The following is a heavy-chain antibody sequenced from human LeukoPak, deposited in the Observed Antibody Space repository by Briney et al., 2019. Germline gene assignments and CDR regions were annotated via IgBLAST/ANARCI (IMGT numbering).Heavy chain of an antibody. Sequence: ASVKVSCKASGYTFTSYGISWVRQAPGQGLEWMGWISAYNGNTNYAQKLQGRVTMTTDTSTSTAYMELSSLRSEDTAIYFCARRFSYAADFDYWGQGTLVTVSS. V-gene: IGHV1-18*01. CDR2: ISAYNGNT. J-gene: IGHJ4*02. D-gene: IGHD2-2*01. CDR1: GYTFTSYG. CDR3: ARRFSYAADFDY.